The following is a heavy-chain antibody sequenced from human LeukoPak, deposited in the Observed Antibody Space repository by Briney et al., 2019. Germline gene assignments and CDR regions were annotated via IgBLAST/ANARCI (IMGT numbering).Heavy chain of an antibody. Sequence: ASVKVSCKASGYTFTGYYMHWVRQAPGQGLEWMGWISAYNGNTNYAQKLQGRVTMTTDTSTSTAYMELRSLRSDDTAVYYCAREAYYYDSSGRRNDAFDIWGQGTMVTVSS. CDR1: GYTFTGYY. J-gene: IGHJ3*02. CDR2: ISAYNGNT. CDR3: AREAYYYDSSGRRNDAFDI. D-gene: IGHD3-22*01. V-gene: IGHV1-18*04.